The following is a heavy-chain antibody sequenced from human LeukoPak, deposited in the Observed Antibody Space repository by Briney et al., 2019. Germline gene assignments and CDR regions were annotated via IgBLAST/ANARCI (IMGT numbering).Heavy chain of an antibody. CDR3: ARSKSYDSSGYYFDY. J-gene: IGHJ4*02. V-gene: IGHV3-30*04. D-gene: IGHD3-22*01. Sequence: PGGSLRLSCAASGFTFSNYAMHWVRQAPGKGLEWVAVISYDGSNKFYADSVKGRFTISRDNSKNTLHLQMNSLRAEDTAVYYCARSKSYDSSGYYFDYWGQGTLVTVSS. CDR1: GFTFSNYA. CDR2: ISYDGSNK.